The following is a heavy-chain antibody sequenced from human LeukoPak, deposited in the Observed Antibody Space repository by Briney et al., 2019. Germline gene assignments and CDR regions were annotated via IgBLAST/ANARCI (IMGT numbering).Heavy chain of an antibody. J-gene: IGHJ4*02. CDR3: ARDWLDYGGGFDY. CDR1: GGTFSSYA. Sequence: SVKVSCKASGGTFSSYAISWVRQAPGQGLEWMGRIIPIFGIANYAQKFLGRVTITADKSTSTAYMELSSLRSEDTAVYYCARDWLDYGGGFDYWGQGTLVTVSS. V-gene: IGHV1-69*04. D-gene: IGHD4-23*01. CDR2: IIPIFGIA.